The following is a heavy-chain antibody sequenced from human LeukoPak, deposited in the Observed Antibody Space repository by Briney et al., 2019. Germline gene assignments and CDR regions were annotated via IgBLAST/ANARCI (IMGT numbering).Heavy chain of an antibody. V-gene: IGHV3-30*02. D-gene: IGHD4-17*01. CDR2: IRYDGSNK. J-gene: IGHJ6*03. CDR1: GFTFSSYG. Sequence: GGSLRLSCAASGFTFSSYGMHWVRQAPGKGLEWVAFIRYDGSNKYYADSVKGRFTISRDNSKNTLYLQMNSLRAEDTAVYYCAKDKVTVTTWGNYYYYYMDVWGKGTTVTISS. CDR3: AKDKVTVTTWGNYYYYYMDV.